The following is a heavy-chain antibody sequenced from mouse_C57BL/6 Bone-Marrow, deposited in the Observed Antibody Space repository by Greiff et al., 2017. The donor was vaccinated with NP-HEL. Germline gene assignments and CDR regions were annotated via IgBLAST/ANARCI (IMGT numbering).Heavy chain of an antibody. CDR3: AFSITTVVATNYYAMDY. Sequence: QVQLQQSGPGLVQPSQSLSITCTVSGFSLTSYGVHWVRQSPGKGLEWLGVIWSGGSTDYNAAFISRLSISKDNSKSQVFFKMNSLQADDTAIYYCAFSITTVVATNYYAMDYWGQGTSVTVSS. J-gene: IGHJ4*01. CDR2: IWSGGST. D-gene: IGHD1-1*01. CDR1: GFSLTSYG. V-gene: IGHV2-2*01.